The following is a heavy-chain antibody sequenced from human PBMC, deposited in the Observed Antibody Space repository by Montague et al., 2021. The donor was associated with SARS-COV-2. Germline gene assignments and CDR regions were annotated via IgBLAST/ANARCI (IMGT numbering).Heavy chain of an antibody. CDR2: SYSNDEK. D-gene: IGHD3-9*01. CDR1: GVSRTTRTVG. CDR3: AHLIRYYDIFTGIPFDY. J-gene: IGHJ4*02. V-gene: IGHV2-5*01. Sequence: PALVKPTQTLTLTCTFSGVSRTTRTVGVGWIRQPPGKALERLALSYSNDEKRYSPSLQNRLTITKDTSKNQVVLRMTNMDPVDTATYYCAHLIRYYDIFTGIPFDYWGQGILVAVSS.